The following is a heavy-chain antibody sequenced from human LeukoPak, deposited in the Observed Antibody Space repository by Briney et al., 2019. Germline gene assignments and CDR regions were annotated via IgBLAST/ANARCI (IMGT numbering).Heavy chain of an antibody. CDR1: GFTVSSNY. J-gene: IGHJ6*04. D-gene: IGHD3-10*01. V-gene: IGHV3-53*01. Sequence: GGSLRLSCAASGFTVSSNYVSWVRQAPGKGLEWVSGIYSGGSTYYADSVKGRFTISRDNSKTPLYLQMNSLRAEDTAVYYCARDLHYYGSGSSTRPNYYYYGMDVWGKGTTVTVSS. CDR3: ARDLHYYGSGSSTRPNYYYYGMDV. CDR2: IYSGGST.